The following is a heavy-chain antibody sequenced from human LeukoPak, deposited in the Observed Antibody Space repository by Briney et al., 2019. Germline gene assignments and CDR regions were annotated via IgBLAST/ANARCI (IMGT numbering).Heavy chain of an antibody. Sequence: PGGSLRLSCAASGFTFSSYGMHWVRQDPGKGLEWVAVISYDGSNKYYADSVKGRFTISRDNSKNTLYLQMNSLRAEDTAVYYCAKKGRDMVRGVSRGAFDIWGQGTMVIVSS. J-gene: IGHJ3*02. CDR2: ISYDGSNK. CDR1: GFTFSSYG. V-gene: IGHV3-30*18. D-gene: IGHD3-10*01. CDR3: AKKGRDMVRGVSRGAFDI.